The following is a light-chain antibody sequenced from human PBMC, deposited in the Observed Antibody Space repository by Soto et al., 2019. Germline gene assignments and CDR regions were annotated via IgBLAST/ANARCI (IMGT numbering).Light chain of an antibody. V-gene: IGKV3-15*01. Sequence: DIVMTQSPATLSVSPGERATVSCRASQSVRSSLAWYQQKPGQAPRLVIYGASTRATGIPARFSGSGWGTDFILTISSLQPEDVATYYCQKYNKAPWKFGQGTKVDIK. CDR3: QKYNKAPWK. J-gene: IGKJ1*01. CDR1: QSVRSS. CDR2: GAS.